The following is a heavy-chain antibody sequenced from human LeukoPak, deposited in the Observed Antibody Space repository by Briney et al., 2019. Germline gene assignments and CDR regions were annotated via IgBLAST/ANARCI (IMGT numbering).Heavy chain of an antibody. D-gene: IGHD4-17*01. CDR1: WGAFNWRH. J-gene: IGHJ6*03. V-gene: IGHV4-34*01. CDR3: ARGTTVTTFQAGTYYYYYIDV. CDR2: IKHRGST. Sequence: SGTPSLPCAVYWGAFNWRHWARVPPAPRKGPGGGGGIKHRGSTNYNPSLKSRVTISVDTSKTHFSLKLSSVTAADTALYYCARGTTVTTFQAGTYYYYYIDVWGKGTTVAVSS.